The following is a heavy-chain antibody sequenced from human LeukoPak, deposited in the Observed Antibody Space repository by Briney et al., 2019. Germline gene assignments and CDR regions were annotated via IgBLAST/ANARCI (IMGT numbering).Heavy chain of an antibody. Sequence: VKVSCKASGYTFTSYGISWVRQAPGQGLEWMGWISAYNGNTNYAQKLQGRVTMTTDTSTSTAYMELRSLRSDDTAVYYCARDGWPLYCTNGVCRGTYYYYYYMDVWGKGTTVTVSS. CDR2: ISAYNGNT. J-gene: IGHJ6*03. CDR3: ARDGWPLYCTNGVCRGTYYYYYYMDV. CDR1: GYTFTSYG. V-gene: IGHV1-18*01. D-gene: IGHD2-8*01.